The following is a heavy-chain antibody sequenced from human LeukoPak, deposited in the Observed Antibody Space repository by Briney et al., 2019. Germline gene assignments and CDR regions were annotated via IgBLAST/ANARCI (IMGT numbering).Heavy chain of an antibody. Sequence: SETLSLTCTVSGGSISSYYWSWIRQPPGKGLEWIGYIYYSGSTNYNPSLKSRVTISVDTSKNQFSLKLSSVTAADTAVYYCARAHYYDSSGLPDYWGQGTLVTVSS. D-gene: IGHD3-22*01. CDR2: IYYSGST. V-gene: IGHV4-59*01. CDR3: ARAHYYDSSGLPDY. J-gene: IGHJ4*02. CDR1: GGSISSYY.